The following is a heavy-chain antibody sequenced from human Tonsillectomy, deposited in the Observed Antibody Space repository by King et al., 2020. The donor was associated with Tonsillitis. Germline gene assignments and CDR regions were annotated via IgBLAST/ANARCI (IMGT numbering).Heavy chain of an antibody. CDR1: GYSFTSYW. V-gene: IGHV5-51*01. Sequence: VQLVESGAEVKKPGESLKISCKGSGYSFTSYWIGWVRQMPGKGLEWMGIIYPGDSDTRYSPSFQGPVTISADKSISTAYLQWSSLKASDTAMYYCARPRHCGGDCYSHYYFDYWGQGTLFTVSS. J-gene: IGHJ4*02. D-gene: IGHD2-21*02. CDR2: IYPGDSDT. CDR3: ARPRHCGGDCYSHYYFDY.